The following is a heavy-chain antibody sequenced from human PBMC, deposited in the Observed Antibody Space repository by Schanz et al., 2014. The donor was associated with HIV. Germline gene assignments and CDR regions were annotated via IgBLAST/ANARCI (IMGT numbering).Heavy chain of an antibody. V-gene: IGHV3-30-3*01. Sequence: QVQLVESGGGVVQPGRSLTLSCAASGFTFSSYAMHWVRQAPSKGLEWVAVVAFDGGNKYYADSVKGRFTISRDNSKNTLYLQMNSLRADDTAVYYCARDYPYSRSSNYFDYWGQGTLVTVSS. D-gene: IGHD6-6*01. J-gene: IGHJ4*02. CDR3: ARDYPYSRSSNYFDY. CDR1: GFTFSSYA. CDR2: VAFDGGNK.